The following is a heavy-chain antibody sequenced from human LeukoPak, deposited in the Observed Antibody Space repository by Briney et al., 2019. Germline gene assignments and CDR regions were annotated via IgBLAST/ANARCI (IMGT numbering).Heavy chain of an antibody. D-gene: IGHD2-15*01. J-gene: IGHJ4*02. CDR2: ISGSGTI. CDR1: GFTFSSYE. CDR3: ARDHRYSPANGGG. Sequence: GGSLRLSCAASGFTFSSYEMNWVRQAPGKGLEWLSYISGSGTIDYADSVRGRFTISRDNAKNSLYLEMNSLRVEDTAVYYCARDHRYSPANGGGWGQGTLVTVSS. V-gene: IGHV3-48*03.